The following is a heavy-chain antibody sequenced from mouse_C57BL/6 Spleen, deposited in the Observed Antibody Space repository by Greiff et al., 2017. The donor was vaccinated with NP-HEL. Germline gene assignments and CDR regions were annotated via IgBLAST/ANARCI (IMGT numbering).Heavy chain of an antibody. V-gene: IGHV8-8*01. CDR3: ARIVYYYGSSYPYFDY. J-gene: IGHJ2*01. CDR1: GFSLSTFGMG. CDR2: IWWDDDK. D-gene: IGHD1-1*01. Sequence: QVTLKESGPGILQPSQTLSLTCSFSGFSLSTFGMGVGWIRQPSGKGLEWLAHIWWDDDKYYNPALKSRLTISKDTSKNQVFLKIANVDTADTATYYCARIVYYYGSSYPYFDYWGQGTTLTVSS.